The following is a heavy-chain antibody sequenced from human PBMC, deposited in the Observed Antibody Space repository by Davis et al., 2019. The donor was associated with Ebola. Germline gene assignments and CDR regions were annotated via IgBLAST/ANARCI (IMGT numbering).Heavy chain of an antibody. J-gene: IGHJ6*02. Sequence: AASVKVSCKASGYTFTGYYMHWVRQAPGQGLEWMGRINPNSGGTDYAQKFQGRVTMTRDTSISTAYMELSRLRSDDTAVYYCARGEGQQQLTPGDYGMDVWGQGTTVTVSS. CDR2: INPNSGGT. D-gene: IGHD6-13*01. CDR1: GYTFTGYY. CDR3: ARGEGQQQLTPGDYGMDV. V-gene: IGHV1-2*06.